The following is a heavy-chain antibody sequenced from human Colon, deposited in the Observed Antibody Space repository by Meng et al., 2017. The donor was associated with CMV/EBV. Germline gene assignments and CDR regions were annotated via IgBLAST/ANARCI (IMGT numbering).Heavy chain of an antibody. CDR2: MNGGATAK. J-gene: IGHJ4*02. V-gene: IGHV3-7*01. CDR1: GFIYSNYW. D-gene: IGHD2/OR15-2a*01. Sequence: GESLKISCAASGFIYSNYWMSWVRQAPGKGLEWVANMNGGATAKFYVGSVRGRFTISRDNAMNAPYLQMNSLTVEDTAIYYCATSKDSPGNDWGQGTLVTVSS. CDR3: ATSKDSPGND.